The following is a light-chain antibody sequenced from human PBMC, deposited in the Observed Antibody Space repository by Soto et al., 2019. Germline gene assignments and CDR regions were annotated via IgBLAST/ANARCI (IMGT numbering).Light chain of an antibody. Sequence: QSALTQPASVSGSPGQSITISCTGTSSDVGGYNYVSWYQQHPGKAPKLMIYEVSNRPSGVSNRFSGSKSGNTASLTISGLQAEDEDDYYCISYTSSSTLVFGTGTKVTVL. CDR1: SSDVGGYNY. V-gene: IGLV2-14*01. CDR2: EVS. CDR3: ISYTSSSTLV. J-gene: IGLJ1*01.